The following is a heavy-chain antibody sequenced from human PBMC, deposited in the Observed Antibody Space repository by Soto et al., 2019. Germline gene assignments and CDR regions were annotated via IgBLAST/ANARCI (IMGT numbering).Heavy chain of an antibody. CDR3: ARSVFP. CDR1: GGSISTGGYY. J-gene: IGHJ5*02. CDR2: FYYSGST. Sequence: SETLSLTCTVSGGSISTGGYYWNWIRQHPGKGLEWIGYFYYSGSTYYIPSLKSRVTTSVNTSKNQFSLKLSSVTAADTAVYYCARSVFPWGQGTLVTVS. V-gene: IGHV4-31*03.